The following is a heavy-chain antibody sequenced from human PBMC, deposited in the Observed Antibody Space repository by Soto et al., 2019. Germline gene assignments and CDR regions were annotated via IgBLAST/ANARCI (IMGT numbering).Heavy chain of an antibody. Sequence: EVQLLESGGGLVQPGGSLRLSCAASGFTFNNYAMTWVRKAPGKGLEWVSAISGGGDTTSYADSVKGRFTVFRDGSKNTLYLQMSSLRAEDTALYYCAKGRGGSGSLTPRVDFWGQGTLVTVSS. D-gene: IGHD3-10*01. CDR1: GFTFNNYA. V-gene: IGHV3-23*01. CDR3: AKGRGGSGSLTPRVDF. CDR2: ISGGGDTT. J-gene: IGHJ4*02.